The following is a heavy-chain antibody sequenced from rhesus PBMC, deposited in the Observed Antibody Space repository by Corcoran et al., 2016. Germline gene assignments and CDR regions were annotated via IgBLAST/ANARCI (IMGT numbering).Heavy chain of an antibody. D-gene: IGHD1-7*02. J-gene: IGHJ4*01. V-gene: IGHV3S5*01. CDR2: INSGGGSN. CDR3: AKDQYWNDGYFDY. Sequence: EVQLVETGGGLVQPGGSLKLSCAASGFTFSSYGMSWVRQAPGKGLEWVSAINSGGGSNNYADSVKGRFTISRDNSKNTLSLQMNSLRAEDTAVYYCAKDQYWNDGYFDYWGQGVLVTVSS. CDR1: GFTFSSYG.